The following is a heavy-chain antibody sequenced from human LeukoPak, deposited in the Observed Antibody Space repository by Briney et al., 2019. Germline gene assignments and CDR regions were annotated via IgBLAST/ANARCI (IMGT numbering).Heavy chain of an antibody. CDR1: GGSISSSSYY. CDR3: ARHIVDFDGFDP. J-gene: IGHJ5*02. D-gene: IGHD3-9*01. CDR2: IYYSGST. V-gene: IGHV4-39*01. Sequence: SETLSLTCTVSGGSISSSSYYWGWIRQPPGKGLEWIGSIYYSGSTYYNPSLKRRVTISVDTSKNQFSLKLSSVTAADTAVYYCARHIVDFDGFDPWGQGTLVTVSS.